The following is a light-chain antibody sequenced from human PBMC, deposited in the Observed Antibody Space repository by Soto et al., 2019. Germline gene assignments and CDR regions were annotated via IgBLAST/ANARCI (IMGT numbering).Light chain of an antibody. V-gene: IGKV3D-15*01. CDR1: RSLSSD. CDR3: QQYNNWPS. J-gene: IGKJ5*01. CDR2: GAS. Sequence: IVLMQSPGTLSLSPGERATLSCRASRSLSSDYLAWYQQKPGQAPRLLIYGASTRATGIPARFSGSGSETEFTLTIRSLQSEDFAVYFCQQYNNWPSFGQGTRLEIK.